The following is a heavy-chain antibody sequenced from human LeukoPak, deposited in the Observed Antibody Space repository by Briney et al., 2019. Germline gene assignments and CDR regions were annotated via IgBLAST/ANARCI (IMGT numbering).Heavy chain of an antibody. J-gene: IGHJ4*02. V-gene: IGHV3-48*04. Sequence: GGSLRLSCAASGFTFSSYSMNWVRQAPGKGLEWVSYISSSSSSIYYADSAKGRFTISRDNAKNSLYLQMNSLRAEDTAVYYCARGNSMVRGVPPLDYWGQGTLVTVSS. CDR2: ISSSSSSI. D-gene: IGHD3-10*01. CDR3: ARGNSMVRGVPPLDY. CDR1: GFTFSSYS.